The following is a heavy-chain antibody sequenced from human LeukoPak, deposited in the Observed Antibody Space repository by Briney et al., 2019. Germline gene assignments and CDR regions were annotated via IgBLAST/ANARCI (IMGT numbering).Heavy chain of an antibody. CDR1: GFTFSSYN. Sequence: PGGSLRLSCAASGFTFSSYNINWVRQAPGKRLEWASSISSSSSYIYYADSVKGRFTISRDNAKNSLYLQMNSLRAEDTAVYYCARERGYTYNFDYWGQGTLVTVSS. D-gene: IGHD5-18*01. V-gene: IGHV3-21*01. CDR2: ISSSSSYI. CDR3: ARERGYTYNFDY. J-gene: IGHJ4*02.